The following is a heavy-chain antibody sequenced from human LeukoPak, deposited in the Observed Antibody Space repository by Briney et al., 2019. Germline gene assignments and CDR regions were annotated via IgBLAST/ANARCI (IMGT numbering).Heavy chain of an antibody. V-gene: IGHV3-74*01. Sequence: GGSLRLSCAASGFTFSSYWMHWVRQAPGKGLVWVSRIDNDGSSTTYADSVKGRFTISRANAKNTLYLQMNSLSAEDTAVYYCATSHRYSSSWANWFDSWGQGTPVTVSS. CDR3: ATSHRYSSSWANWFDS. CDR2: IDNDGSST. J-gene: IGHJ5*01. CDR1: GFTFSSYW. D-gene: IGHD6-13*01.